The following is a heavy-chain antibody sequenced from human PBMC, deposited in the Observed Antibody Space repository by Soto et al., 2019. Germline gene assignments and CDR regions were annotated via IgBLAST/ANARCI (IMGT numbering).Heavy chain of an antibody. CDR1: GFSFSSYG. D-gene: IGHD4-4*01. Sequence: QVQLVESGGGVVQPGRSLRLSCAASGFSFSSYGIHWVRQAPGKGLEWVAVVWYDGSLNFYADSVKGRFTISRDNSTDKVYLQMISLRAEDTAVYYCARGASSNHNNMYVWGQGTAVTVSS. J-gene: IGHJ6*02. CDR3: ARGASSNHNNMYV. V-gene: IGHV3-33*01. CDR2: VWYDGSLN.